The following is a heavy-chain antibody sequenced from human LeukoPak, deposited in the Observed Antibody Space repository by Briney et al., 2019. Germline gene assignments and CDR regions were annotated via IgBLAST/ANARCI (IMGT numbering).Heavy chain of an antibody. CDR2: IYHSGST. J-gene: IGHJ4*02. CDR1: GGSISSSNW. V-gene: IGHV4-4*02. CDR3: ARLRYFDWSFDY. D-gene: IGHD3-9*01. Sequence: TSETLSLTCAVSGGSISSSNWWSWVRQPPGKGLEWIGEIYHSGSTNYNPSLKSRVTISVGKSKNQFSLKLSSVTAADTAVYYCARLRYFDWSFDYWGQGTLVTVSS.